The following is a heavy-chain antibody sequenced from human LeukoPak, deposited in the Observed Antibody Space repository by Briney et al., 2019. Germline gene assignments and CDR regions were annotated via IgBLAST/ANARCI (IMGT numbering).Heavy chain of an antibody. Sequence: SGTLSLTCAVSGGSISSSNWWSWVRQPPGKGLEWIGEICRSGSTNYNPSLKSRVTMSVDTSKNQFSLKLSSVTAAGTAVYYCARERARIGYCSSTSCYTYFDLWGRGTLVTVSS. CDR2: ICRSGST. D-gene: IGHD2-2*02. CDR1: GGSISSSNW. CDR3: ARERARIGYCSSTSCYTYFDL. J-gene: IGHJ2*01. V-gene: IGHV4-4*02.